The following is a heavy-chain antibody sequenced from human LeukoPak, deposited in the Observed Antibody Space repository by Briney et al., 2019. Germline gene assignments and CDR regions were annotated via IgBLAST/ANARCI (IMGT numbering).Heavy chain of an antibody. CDR1: GFTFSSYE. CDR2: ITSGGSTI. J-gene: IGHJ4*02. D-gene: IGHD1-26*01. CDR3: ARSSYFDY. Sequence: QAGGSLRLSCAASGFTFSSYEMNWVRQAPGKGLEWLSYITSGGSTIYYADSVKGRFTISRDNAKNSLYLQMNSLRAGDTAVYYCARSSYFDYWGRGTLVAVSS. V-gene: IGHV3-48*03.